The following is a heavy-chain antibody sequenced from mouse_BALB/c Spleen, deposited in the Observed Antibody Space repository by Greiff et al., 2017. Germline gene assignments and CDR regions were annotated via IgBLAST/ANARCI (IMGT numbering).Heavy chain of an antibody. CDR3: ARRDYGSRLSAY. J-gene: IGHJ3*01. CDR1: GFNIKDYY. Sequence: EVQLQQSGAELVRPGALVKLSCKASGFNIKDYYMHWVKQRPEQGLEWIGWIDPENGNTIYDPKFQGKASITADTSSNTAYLQLSSLTSEDTAVYYCARRDYGSRLSAYWGQGTLVTVSA. CDR2: IDPENGNT. V-gene: IGHV14-1*02. D-gene: IGHD1-1*01.